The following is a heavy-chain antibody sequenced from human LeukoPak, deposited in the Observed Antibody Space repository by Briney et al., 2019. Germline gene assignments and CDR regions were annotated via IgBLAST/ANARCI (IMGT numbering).Heavy chain of an antibody. CDR3: AKTIEMATLGPFDY. Sequence: GASVKVSCKASGYTFTSYGISWVRQAPGQGLEWMGWISAYNGNTNYAQKLQGRVTMTTDTSTSTAYMELRSLRPDDTAVYYCAKTIEMATLGPFDYWGQGTLVTVSS. V-gene: IGHV1-18*01. J-gene: IGHJ4*02. CDR2: ISAYNGNT. D-gene: IGHD5-24*01. CDR1: GYTFTSYG.